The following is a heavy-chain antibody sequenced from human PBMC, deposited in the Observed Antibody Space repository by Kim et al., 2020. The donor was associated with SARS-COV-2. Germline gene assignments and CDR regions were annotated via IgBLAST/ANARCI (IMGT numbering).Heavy chain of an antibody. J-gene: IGHJ4*02. Sequence: KGRFTISRDNAKNSLYLQMNSLRAEDTAVYYCARAARKPYSSGWYNDFDYWGQGTLVTVSS. D-gene: IGHD6-19*01. CDR3: ARAARKPYSSGWYNDFDY. V-gene: IGHV3-11*05.